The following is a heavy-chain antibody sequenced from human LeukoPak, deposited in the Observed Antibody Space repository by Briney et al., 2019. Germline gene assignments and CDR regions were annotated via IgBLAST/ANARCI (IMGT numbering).Heavy chain of an antibody. J-gene: IGHJ4*02. V-gene: IGHV4-34*01. CDR1: GGSFSGYY. D-gene: IGHD3-16*02. CDR2: INHSGST. Sequence: SETLSLTCAVYGGSFSGYYWSWIRQPPGKGLEWIGEINHSGSTNYNPSLKSRVTISVDTSKNQFSLKLSCVTAADTAVYYCARGPGDYVWGSYRRFDYWGQGTLVTVSS. CDR3: ARGPGDYVWGSYRRFDY.